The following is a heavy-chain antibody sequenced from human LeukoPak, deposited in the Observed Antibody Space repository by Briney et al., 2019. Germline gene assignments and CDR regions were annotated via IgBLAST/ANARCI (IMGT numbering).Heavy chain of an antibody. Sequence: GGSLRLSCAASGFTFSSYWMCWVRAAPEKGLEWVANINKGGSEKYYVDSVRGRFTISRDNAKNSLYLQMNSLRADDTAVYYCARDVTALDSWGQGTLVTV. CDR1: GFTFSSYW. CDR3: ARDVTALDS. J-gene: IGHJ4*02. CDR2: INKGGSEK. V-gene: IGHV3-7*01. D-gene: IGHD2-2*01.